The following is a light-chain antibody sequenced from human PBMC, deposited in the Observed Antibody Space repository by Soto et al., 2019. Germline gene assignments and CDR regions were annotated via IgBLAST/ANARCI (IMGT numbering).Light chain of an antibody. Sequence: EIVLTQSPATLSLSPGERATLSCRASQSVSSYLAWYQQKPGQAPRLLIYDASTRATGIPARFSGSGSGTDFTLTITSLEPEDVATYYCQKHDNSPLTFGGGTKVDIK. CDR3: QKHDNSPLT. CDR2: DAS. CDR1: QSVSSY. V-gene: IGKV3-11*01. J-gene: IGKJ4*01.